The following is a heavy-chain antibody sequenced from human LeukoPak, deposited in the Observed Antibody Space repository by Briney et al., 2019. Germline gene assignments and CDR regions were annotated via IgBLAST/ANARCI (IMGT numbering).Heavy chain of an antibody. CDR2: ISRRTSTI. CDR3: ARDAGATDFDC. Sequence: PGGSLRLSCATSGFTFSSYSMNWVRQAPGKGLEWVSHISRRTSTIYYADSVKGRFTISRDNAKKSLYLEMNSLRAEDTAVYYCARDAGATDFDCWGQGTLVTVSS. V-gene: IGHV3-48*01. D-gene: IGHD1-26*01. CDR1: GFTFSSYS. J-gene: IGHJ4*02.